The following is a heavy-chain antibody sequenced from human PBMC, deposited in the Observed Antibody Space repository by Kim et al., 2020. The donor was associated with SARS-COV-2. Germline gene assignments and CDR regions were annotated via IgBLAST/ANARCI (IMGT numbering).Heavy chain of an antibody. CDR3: ARHGGSSWFLQYYTNWFDP. J-gene: IGHJ5*02. CDR2: IHPNDAYT. V-gene: IGHV5-10-1*01. Sequence: GESLKISCKASGYSFGSYWISWVRQMPGKGLEWMGKIHPNDAYTNYSPSFKGHVTISIDKSLSTAYLQWHSLNDSDTAIYYCARHGGSSWFLQYYTNWFDPWGQGTRFTVSS. CDR1: GYSFGSYW. D-gene: IGHD6-13*01.